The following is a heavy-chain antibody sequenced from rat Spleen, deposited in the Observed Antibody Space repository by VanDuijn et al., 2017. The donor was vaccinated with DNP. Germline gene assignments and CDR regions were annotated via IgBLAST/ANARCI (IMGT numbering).Heavy chain of an antibody. CDR1: GSSITSNY. D-gene: IGHD1-7*01. Sequence: EVQLQESGSGLVKPSQSLSLTCSVTGSSITSNYWGWIRKFPGNKMEYIGHISYSGSTNYNPSLRSRISITRDTSKNHFFLNLNSVTTEDTATYYCARWTRYFDYWGQGVMVTVSS. CDR2: ISYSGST. J-gene: IGHJ2*01. CDR3: ARWTRYFDY. V-gene: IGHV3-1*01.